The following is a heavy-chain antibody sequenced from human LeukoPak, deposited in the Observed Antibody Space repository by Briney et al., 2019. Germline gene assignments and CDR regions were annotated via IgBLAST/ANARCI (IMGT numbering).Heavy chain of an antibody. CDR1: GFTFRSYW. CDR3: ARERMYSGSGSTYPYYDY. Sequence: PGGSLRLSCAASGFTFRSYWMSWVRQAPGKGLEWVANINQGGSVKYYVDSVKGRFTISRDNAKNALYLEMNSLRAEDTAEYFCARERMYSGSGSTYPYYDYWGQGTLVTVSS. V-gene: IGHV3-7*01. D-gene: IGHD3-10*01. CDR2: INQGGSVK. J-gene: IGHJ4*02.